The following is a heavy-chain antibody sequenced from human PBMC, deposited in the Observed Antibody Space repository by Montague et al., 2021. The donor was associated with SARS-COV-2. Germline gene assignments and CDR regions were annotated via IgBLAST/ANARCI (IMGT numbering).Heavy chain of an antibody. CDR1: GGSIRSNSYY. J-gene: IGHJ6*02. Sequence: SETLSLTCTVSGGSIRSNSYYWGWIRQPPGKGLEWIGSVYYRGTTYYNASLKSRLTISVDTSKNQFSLKLYSVTAADTADYFCARLVVSMAAAVTSYYGMDVWGQGTTVTVSS. V-gene: IGHV4-39*01. CDR3: ARLVVSMAAAVTSYYGMDV. D-gene: IGHD6-13*01. CDR2: VYYRGTT.